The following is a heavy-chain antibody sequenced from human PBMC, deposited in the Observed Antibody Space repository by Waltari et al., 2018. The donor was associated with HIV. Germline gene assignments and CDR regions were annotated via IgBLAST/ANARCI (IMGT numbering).Heavy chain of an antibody. V-gene: IGHV3-21*02. CDR3: VRDRTSMTTGDFDS. D-gene: IGHD1-1*01. Sequence: VELVESGGGLFKPGQSLRLSCSASGIAFDLFTTPWVRQAPGRGLEWVASISSASYFSYYSDSLKGRISISRDNAKKSLFLQINSLTADDTGLYFCVRDRTSMTTGDFDSWGQGVPVIVSS. CDR1: GIAFDLFT. CDR2: ISSASYFS. J-gene: IGHJ4*02.